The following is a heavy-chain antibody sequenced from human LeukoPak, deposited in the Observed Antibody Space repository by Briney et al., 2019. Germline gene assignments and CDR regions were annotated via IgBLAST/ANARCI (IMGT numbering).Heavy chain of an antibody. V-gene: IGHV4-34*01. Sequence: PSETLSLTCAVYGGSFSGYYWSWIRQPPGKGLEWIGEINHSGSTNYNPSLKSRVTISVDTSKNQFSLKLSSVTAADTAVYYCARRARWFGELSGWFDPWGQGTLVTVSS. CDR1: GGSFSGYY. D-gene: IGHD3-10*01. J-gene: IGHJ5*02. CDR2: INHSGST. CDR3: ARRARWFGELSGWFDP.